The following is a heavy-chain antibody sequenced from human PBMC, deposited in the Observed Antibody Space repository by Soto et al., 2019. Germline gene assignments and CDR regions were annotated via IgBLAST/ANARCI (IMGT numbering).Heavy chain of an antibody. Sequence: ASVKVSCKASGYSFVDYYMHWVRQAPGQGFEWMGRISPKSGGTNYAQKFEGRVTMTWDTSLNTAYMELSSLISEDTAVYYCARQPGYISDWYYFDLWGQGTLVTVSS. V-gene: IGHV1-2*02. J-gene: IGHJ4*02. CDR1: GYSFVDYY. CDR2: ISPKSGGT. D-gene: IGHD3-9*01. CDR3: ARQPGYISDWYYFDL.